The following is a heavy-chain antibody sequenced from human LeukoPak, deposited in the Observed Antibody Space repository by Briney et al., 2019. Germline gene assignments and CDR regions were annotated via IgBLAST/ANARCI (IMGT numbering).Heavy chain of an antibody. V-gene: IGHV3-23*01. CDR2: ISGSGGST. J-gene: IGHJ4*02. CDR3: ARGRWGWELLYRQYYFDY. CDR1: GFTFSSYA. D-gene: IGHD1-26*01. Sequence: PGGSLRLSCAASGFTFSSYAMSWVRQAPGKGLEWVSAISGSGGSTYYADSVKGRFTISRDNSKNTLYLQMNSLRSEDTAVYYCARGRWGWELLYRQYYFDYWGQGTLVTVSS.